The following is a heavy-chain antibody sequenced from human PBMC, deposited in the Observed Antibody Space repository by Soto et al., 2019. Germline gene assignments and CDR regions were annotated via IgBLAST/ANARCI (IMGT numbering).Heavy chain of an antibody. Sequence: ASVKVSCKASGYTFTSYDINWVRQATGQGLEWMGGMNPNSGNTGYAQKFQGRVTMTSNTSISTAYMELSSLRSEDTAVYYCARTPIRYCSGGSCYHNWFDPWGQGTLVTVSS. CDR2: MNPNSGNT. D-gene: IGHD2-15*01. CDR1: GYTFTSYD. V-gene: IGHV1-8*01. J-gene: IGHJ5*02. CDR3: ARTPIRYCSGGSCYHNWFDP.